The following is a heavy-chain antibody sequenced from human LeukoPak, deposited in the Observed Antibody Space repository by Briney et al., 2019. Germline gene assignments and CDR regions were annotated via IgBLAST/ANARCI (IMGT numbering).Heavy chain of an antibody. V-gene: IGHV3-74*01. CDR2: IHSDGSSI. CDR3: ARGAGGSNSPVDY. J-gene: IGHJ4*02. CDR1: GFTFSTYW. D-gene: IGHD2/OR15-2a*01. Sequence: QPGGSLRLSCAASGFTFSTYWMHWVRQVPGQGLVWVSRIHSDGSSINYADAVKGRFTISRDNAKNTLYLQMSSLRAADTAVYYCARGAGGSNSPVDYWGQGTLVTVSS.